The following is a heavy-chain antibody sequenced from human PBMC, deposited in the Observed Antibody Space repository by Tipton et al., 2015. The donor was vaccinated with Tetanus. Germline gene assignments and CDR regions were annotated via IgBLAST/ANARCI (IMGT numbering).Heavy chain of an antibody. V-gene: IGHV3-15*07. Sequence: SLRLYCAASGFNFNDALMHWVRQSPGKGLESVGRIKRKSEGGTIDYGSAVEGRFTISRDDSINMLYLQMNSLTPEDTAVYSCATGRLPTAGKFFNWFGPWGHGTLVTVSS. D-gene: IGHD6-13*01. CDR3: ATGRLPTAGKFFNWFGP. CDR1: GFNFNDAL. CDR2: IKRKSEGGTI. J-gene: IGHJ5*02.